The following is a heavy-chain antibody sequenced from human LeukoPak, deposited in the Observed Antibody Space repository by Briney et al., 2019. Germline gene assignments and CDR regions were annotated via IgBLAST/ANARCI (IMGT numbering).Heavy chain of an antibody. J-gene: IGHJ6*03. Sequence: ASVKVSCKASGYTFTSYDINWVRRATGQGLEWMGWMNPNSGNTGYAQKFQGRAAMTRKTSISTAYMELSSLRSEDTAVYYCARGAYYDYVWGSYRSYYYYYYMDVWGKGTTVTISS. D-gene: IGHD3-16*02. V-gene: IGHV1-8*01. CDR2: MNPNSGNT. CDR3: ARGAYYDYVWGSYRSYYYYYYMDV. CDR1: GYTFTSYD.